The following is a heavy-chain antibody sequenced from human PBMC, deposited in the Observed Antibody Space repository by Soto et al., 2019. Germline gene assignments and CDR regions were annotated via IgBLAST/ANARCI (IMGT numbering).Heavy chain of an antibody. CDR1: GGSISSYY. D-gene: IGHD1-26*01. J-gene: IGHJ4*02. V-gene: IGHV4-59*08. CDR3: ARGGGSPDY. CDR2: IYYSGST. Sequence: QVQLQESGPGLVKSSETLSLTCTVSGGSISSYYWSWIRQPPGKGLEWIGYIYYSGSTNYNPSLTRRVTISVDTPKNQSPRKLSSVTAADTAVYYCARGGGSPDYWGQGTLVTVSS.